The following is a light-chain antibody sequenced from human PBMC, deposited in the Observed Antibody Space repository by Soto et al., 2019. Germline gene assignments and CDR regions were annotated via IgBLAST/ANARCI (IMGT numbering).Light chain of an antibody. V-gene: IGLV2-14*03. J-gene: IGLJ1*01. Sequence: QSVLTQPASVSGSPGQSITISCTGTNSGVGAYNSVSWYQQHPGKAPKLMIHDVSDRPSWVSNRFSGSKSGNTASLTISGLQAEDEADYYCSSYTRSSTYVFGTGTKVTVL. CDR2: DVS. CDR3: SSYTRSSTYV. CDR1: NSGVGAYNS.